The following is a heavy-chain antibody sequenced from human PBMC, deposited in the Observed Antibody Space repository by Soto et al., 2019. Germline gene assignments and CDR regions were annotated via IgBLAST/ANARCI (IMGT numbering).Heavy chain of an antibody. Sequence: QVQLVESGGGVVQPGRSLRLSCAASGFTFSSYAMHWVRQAPGKGLEWVAVISYDGSNKYYADSVKGRFTISRDNSKNTLYLQMNSLRAEDTAVYYCARASNGWYYDYWGLGTLVTVSS. D-gene: IGHD6-19*01. CDR1: GFTFSSYA. CDR2: ISYDGSNK. J-gene: IGHJ4*02. CDR3: ARASNGWYYDY. V-gene: IGHV3-30-3*01.